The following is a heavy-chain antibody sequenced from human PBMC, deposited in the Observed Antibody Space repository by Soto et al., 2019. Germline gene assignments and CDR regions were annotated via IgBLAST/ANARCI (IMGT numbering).Heavy chain of an antibody. CDR2: ITDNGGDA. Sequence: GGSLRLSCVASGLTFGSRAMSWVRQAPGEELQWVATITDNGGDAKYADSVRGRFVISRDNSKKTLYLQMTSLTAEDSAMYFCARGSTESYPGSRIFDFWGRGTLVSVSS. D-gene: IGHD3-10*01. J-gene: IGHJ4*02. CDR3: ARGSTESYPGSRIFDF. V-gene: IGHV3-23*01. CDR1: GLTFGSRA.